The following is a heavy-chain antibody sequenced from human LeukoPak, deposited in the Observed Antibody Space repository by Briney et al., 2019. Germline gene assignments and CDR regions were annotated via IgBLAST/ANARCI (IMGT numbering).Heavy chain of an antibody. CDR1: GGSFSGYY. J-gene: IGHJ4*02. CDR3: ARHSFPDYGDYVAPFDY. CDR2: IYYSGST. D-gene: IGHD4-17*01. V-gene: IGHV4-34*01. Sequence: SETLSLTCAVYGGSFSGYYWSWLRQPPGKGLEWIGSIYYSGSTYYNPSLKSRVTISVDTSKNQFSLKLSSVTAADTAVYYCARHSFPDYGDYVAPFDYWGQGTLVTVSS.